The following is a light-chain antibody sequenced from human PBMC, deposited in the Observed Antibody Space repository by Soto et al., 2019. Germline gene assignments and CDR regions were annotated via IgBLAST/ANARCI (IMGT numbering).Light chain of an antibody. Sequence: NVLTQSPDTLSLSPGERVTLSCRARQSVSKSYLAWYQQKPGQAPRLLVHGASNRATGIPDRFSGSESGTDFTLTISRLEPEGFAVYYCQQYASSPLTFGGGTRVEIK. CDR1: QSVSKSY. CDR2: GAS. J-gene: IGKJ4*01. V-gene: IGKV3-20*01. CDR3: QQYASSPLT.